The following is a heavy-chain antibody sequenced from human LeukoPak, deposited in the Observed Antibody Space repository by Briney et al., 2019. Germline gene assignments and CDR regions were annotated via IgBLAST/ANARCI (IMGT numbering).Heavy chain of an antibody. CDR1: SGSISSYY. V-gene: IGHV4-4*07. CDR2: IYTSGST. Sequence: SETLSLTCTVSSGSISSYYWSWIRQPAGKGLEWIGRIYTSGSTNYNPSLKSRVTISVDTSKNQFSLKLSSVTAADTAVYYCAKGRGYSYDHDAFDIWGQGTMVTVSS. CDR3: AKGRGYSYDHDAFDI. D-gene: IGHD5-18*01. J-gene: IGHJ3*02.